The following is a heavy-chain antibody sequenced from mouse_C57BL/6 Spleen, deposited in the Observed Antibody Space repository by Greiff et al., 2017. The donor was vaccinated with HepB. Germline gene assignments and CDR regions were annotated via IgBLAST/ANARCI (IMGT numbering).Heavy chain of an antibody. CDR2: IRSKSSNYAT. Sequence: EVKLQESGGGLVQPKGSLKLSCAASGFTFNTYAMHWVRQAPGKGLEWVARIRSKSSNYATYYADSVKDRFTISRDDSQSMLYLQMNNLKTEDTAMYYCVRGAPTMVTTNYAMDYWGQGTSVTVSS. CDR3: VRGAPTMVTTNYAMDY. CDR1: GFTFNTYA. D-gene: IGHD2-9*01. J-gene: IGHJ4*01. V-gene: IGHV10-3*01.